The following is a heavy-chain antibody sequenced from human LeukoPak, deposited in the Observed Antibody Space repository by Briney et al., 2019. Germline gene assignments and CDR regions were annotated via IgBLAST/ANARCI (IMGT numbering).Heavy chain of an antibody. V-gene: IGHV1-3*04. CDR3: ASFSGSPYYYAFDY. CDR1: GYTFISYA. D-gene: IGHD3-22*01. CDR2: INTGNGNT. Sequence: GASVKVSCKASGYTFISYAMHWVRQAPGQRLEWMGWINTGNGNTKYSQKFQGRVTITRDTSASTAYMELSSLRSEDTAVYYCASFSGSPYYYAFDYWGQGILVTVSS. J-gene: IGHJ4*02.